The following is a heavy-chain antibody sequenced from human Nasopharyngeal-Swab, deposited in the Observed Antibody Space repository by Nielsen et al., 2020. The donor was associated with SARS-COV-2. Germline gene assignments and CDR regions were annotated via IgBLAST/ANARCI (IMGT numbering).Heavy chain of an antibody. CDR2: INSDGSNT. Sequence: GGSLRLSCTAAGFTVSAYWMYWVRQAPGKGLGWVSRINSDGSNTAYADSVKGRFSISRDNAKNTVYLQMNSLRAEDTAVYYCARGCVLTGPTCNYYGMDVWGQGTTVTVSS. CDR1: GFTVSAYW. J-gene: IGHJ6*02. V-gene: IGHV3-74*01. CDR3: ARGCVLTGPTCNYYGMDV. D-gene: IGHD3-9*01.